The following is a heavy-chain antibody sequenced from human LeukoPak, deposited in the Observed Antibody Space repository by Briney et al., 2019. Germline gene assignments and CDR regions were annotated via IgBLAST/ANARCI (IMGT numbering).Heavy chain of an antibody. CDR2: IKQDGSEG. D-gene: IGHD4-23*01. CDR1: GFTFSDYW. J-gene: IGHJ3*02. V-gene: IGHV3-7*03. CDR3: ARELYGGNSLRAFDI. Sequence: GGSLRLSCAASGFTFSDYWMTWVRQAPGKGLEWVANIKQDGSEGYYVDSVKGRFTVSRDNAKNSLYLQLNNLRAEDTAVYYCARELYGGNSLRAFDIWGQGTMVTVSS.